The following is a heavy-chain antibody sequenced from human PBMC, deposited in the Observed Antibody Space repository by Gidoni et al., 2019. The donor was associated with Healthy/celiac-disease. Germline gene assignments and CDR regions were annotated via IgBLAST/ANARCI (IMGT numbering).Heavy chain of an antibody. Sequence: EVQLVESGGGLVKPGGSLRLSCAASGFTFSSYSMNWGRQAPGKGLEWVSSISSSSSYIYYADSVKGRFTISRDNAKNSLYLQMNSLRAEDTAVYYCARDSRDGYYYYYGMDVWGQGTTVTVSS. CDR3: ARDSRDGYYYYYGMDV. J-gene: IGHJ6*02. V-gene: IGHV3-21*01. CDR1: GFTFSSYS. CDR2: ISSSSSYI.